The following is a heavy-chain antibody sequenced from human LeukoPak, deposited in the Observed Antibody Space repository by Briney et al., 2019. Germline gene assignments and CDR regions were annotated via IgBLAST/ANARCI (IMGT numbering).Heavy chain of an antibody. CDR3: ARGRGRDSGRENDY. J-gene: IGHJ4*02. CDR2: ISDYNGNT. Sequence: ASVKVSCKASGYTFTRYGISWVRQAPGQGLEWVGWISDYNGNTNYAQKLQGRVTMTTDTYTSTVYMELRSLTSDGTDVYDCARGRGRDSGRENDYWGQGTLVTVSS. D-gene: IGHD1-26*01. CDR1: GYTFTRYG. V-gene: IGHV1-18*01.